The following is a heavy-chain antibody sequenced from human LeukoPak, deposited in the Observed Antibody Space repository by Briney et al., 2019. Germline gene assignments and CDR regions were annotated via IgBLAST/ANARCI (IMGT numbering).Heavy chain of an antibody. CDR3: ARSYCSGGSCSYYYYYGMDV. J-gene: IGHJ6*04. Sequence: GGSLRLSCAASGFTFSSYGMHWVRQAPGKGLEWVAVIWYDGSNKYYAASVKGRFTISRDNSKNTLYLQMNSLRAEDTAVYYCARSYCSGGSCSYYYYYGMDVWGKGTTVTVSS. D-gene: IGHD2-15*01. V-gene: IGHV3-33*01. CDR2: IWYDGSNK. CDR1: GFTFSSYG.